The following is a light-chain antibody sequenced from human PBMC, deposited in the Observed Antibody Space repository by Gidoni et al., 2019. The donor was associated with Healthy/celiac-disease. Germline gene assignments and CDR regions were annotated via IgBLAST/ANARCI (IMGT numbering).Light chain of an antibody. J-gene: IGLJ3*02. CDR1: ALPTQY. CDR2: KDS. Sequence: SYELTQPPSVSVSPGQTARITCSGDALPTQYAYCYQQKPGQAPVLVIYKDSERPSGIPERFSGSSSGTTVTLTISGVQAEDEADYYCQSADSSGTYGVFGGGTKLTVL. V-gene: IGLV3-25*03. CDR3: QSADSSGTYGV.